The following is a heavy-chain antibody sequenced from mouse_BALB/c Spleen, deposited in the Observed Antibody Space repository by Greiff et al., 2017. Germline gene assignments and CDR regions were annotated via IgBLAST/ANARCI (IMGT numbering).Heavy chain of an antibody. V-gene: IGHV1-67*01. CDR2: ISTYYGNT. CDR3: AIEGTNWGYFDV. Sequence: QVQLKQSGPELVRPGVSVKISCKGSSYTFTDYAMHWVKQSHAKSLEWIGVISTYYGNTNYNQKFKGKATMTVDKSSSTAYMELARLTSEDSAVYYCAIEGTNWGYFDVWGAGTTVTVSS. D-gene: IGHD4-1*01. J-gene: IGHJ1*01. CDR1: SYTFTDYA.